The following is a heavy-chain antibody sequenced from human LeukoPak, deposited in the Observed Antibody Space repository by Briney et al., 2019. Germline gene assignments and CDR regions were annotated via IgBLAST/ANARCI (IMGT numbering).Heavy chain of an antibody. Sequence: SETLSLTCTVSGGSISSYYWSWIRQPPGKGLEWIGYIYTSGSTNYNPSLKSRVTISVDTSKNQFSLKLSSVTAADTAVYYCARQGTPKNYYYYNYMDVWGKGTTVTVSS. CDR1: GGSISSYY. D-gene: IGHD1-14*01. CDR2: IYTSGST. J-gene: IGHJ6*03. V-gene: IGHV4-4*09. CDR3: ARQGTPKNYYYYNYMDV.